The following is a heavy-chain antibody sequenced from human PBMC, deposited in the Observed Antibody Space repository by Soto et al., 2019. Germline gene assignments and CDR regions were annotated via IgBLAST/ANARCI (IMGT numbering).Heavy chain of an antibody. Sequence: QVQLVQSGAEVKKPGSSVKVSCKASGGTFSSYAISWVRQAPGQVLEWMGGIIPIFGTANYAQKFQGRVTITADKSTSTAYMELSSLRSEDTAVYYCARDTDIVVVVAANYYYGMDVWGQGTTVTVSS. V-gene: IGHV1-69*06. CDR3: ARDTDIVVVVAANYYYGMDV. J-gene: IGHJ6*02. CDR1: GGTFSSYA. D-gene: IGHD2-15*01. CDR2: IIPIFGTA.